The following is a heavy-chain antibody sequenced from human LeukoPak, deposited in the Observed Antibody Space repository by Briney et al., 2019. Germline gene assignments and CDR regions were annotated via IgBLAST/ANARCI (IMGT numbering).Heavy chain of an antibody. CDR1: GFPASSNY. D-gene: IGHD4-17*01. V-gene: IGHV3-53*01. Sequence: GGSLGLSGAASGFPASSNYMTGVRKAPGKGREWVSVIYSGGSTYYANSVKGRFTISRDNSKNTLYLQMNSLRPEDTAVYYCARVYGVNFDYWGQGTLVTVSS. CDR2: IYSGGST. J-gene: IGHJ4*02. CDR3: ARVYGVNFDY.